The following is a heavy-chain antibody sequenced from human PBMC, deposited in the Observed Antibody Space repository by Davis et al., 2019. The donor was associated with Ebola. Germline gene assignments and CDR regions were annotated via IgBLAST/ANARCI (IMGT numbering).Heavy chain of an antibody. CDR1: GYSFTSYW. D-gene: IGHD6-13*01. V-gene: IGHV5-51*01. CDR3: ARRAAACTIE. J-gene: IGHJ4*02. Sequence: WESLKILRKGSGYSFTSYWIGWVRQVPGKGLEWMGIIYTGYSDTRYSPSLQGQVTISADKSISTAYLQWSSLKDSDTAMYYCARRAAACTIEWGQGTLVTVSS. CDR2: IYTGYSDT.